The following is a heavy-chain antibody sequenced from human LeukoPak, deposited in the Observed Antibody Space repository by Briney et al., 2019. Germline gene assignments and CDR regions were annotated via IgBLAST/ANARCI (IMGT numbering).Heavy chain of an antibody. CDR2: IIPIFGTA. Sequence: SVKVSCKASGGTFSSYAISWVRQAPGQGLEWMGGIIPIFGTANYAQKFHGRVTITAHESTSTAYMELSSLRCEDTAVYYCATRSPGGELLDYWGQGALVTVSS. CDR3: ATRSPGGELLDY. D-gene: IGHD1-26*01. J-gene: IGHJ4*02. CDR1: GGTFSSYA. V-gene: IGHV1-69*01.